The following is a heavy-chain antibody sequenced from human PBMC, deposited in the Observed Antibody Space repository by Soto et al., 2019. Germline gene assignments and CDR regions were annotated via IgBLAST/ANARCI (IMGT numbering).Heavy chain of an antibody. CDR3: ARATNYYYAMDV. Sequence: GGSLRLSCAASGFTFISYGMHWVRQAPGKGLQWVAYISYDGSDRNYEDSVKGRFTISRGNSKNTLYLQINSLKTEDTAVYYCARATNYYYAMDVWGQGTTVTV. V-gene: IGHV3-33*05. CDR1: GFTFISYG. CDR2: ISYDGSDR. J-gene: IGHJ6*02.